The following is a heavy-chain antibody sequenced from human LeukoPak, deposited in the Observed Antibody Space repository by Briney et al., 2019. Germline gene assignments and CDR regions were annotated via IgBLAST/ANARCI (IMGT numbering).Heavy chain of an antibody. CDR3: TRGVWFAKLGDY. D-gene: IGHD3-10*01. V-gene: IGHV3-30*02. CDR1: GFTFSSYG. CDR2: LRYDGSAQ. Sequence: GGSLRLSCAASGFTFSSYGMHWVRQAPGKGLEWVAFLRYDGSAQFYADSVKGRFTVSRDNSKNTLFLQMNNLRRGDTAVYYCTRGVWFAKLGDYWGQGTLVTVSS. J-gene: IGHJ4*02.